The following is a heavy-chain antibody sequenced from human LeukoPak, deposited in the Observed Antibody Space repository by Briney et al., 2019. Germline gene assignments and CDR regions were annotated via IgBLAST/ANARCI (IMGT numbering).Heavy chain of an antibody. CDR3: AKGRHYDFWSGPRDDDAFDI. D-gene: IGHD3-3*01. Sequence: GGSLRLSCAASGFTFSSYAMHWVRQAPGKGLEYVSAISSNGGSTYYANSVKGRFTISRDNSKNTLYLQMGSLRAEDMAVYYCAKGRHYDFWSGPRDDDAFDIWGQGTMVTVSS. V-gene: IGHV3-64*01. CDR1: GFTFSSYA. CDR2: ISSNGGST. J-gene: IGHJ3*02.